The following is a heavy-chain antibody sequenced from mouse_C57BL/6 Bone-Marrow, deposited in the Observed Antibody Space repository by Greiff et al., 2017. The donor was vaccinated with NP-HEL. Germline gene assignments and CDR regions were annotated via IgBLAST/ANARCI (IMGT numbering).Heavy chain of an antibody. V-gene: IGHV1-50*01. Sequence: QVHVKQPGAELVKPGASVKLSCKASGYTFTSYWMQWVKQRPGQGLEWIGEIDPSDSYTNSNQKFKGKATLSVDTSSSTAYMQLSSLPSEDSAVYYCASLITTVVAPFDYWGQGTTRTVSS. J-gene: IGHJ2*01. CDR1: GYTFTSYW. CDR3: ASLITTVVAPFDY. CDR2: IDPSDSYT. D-gene: IGHD1-1*01.